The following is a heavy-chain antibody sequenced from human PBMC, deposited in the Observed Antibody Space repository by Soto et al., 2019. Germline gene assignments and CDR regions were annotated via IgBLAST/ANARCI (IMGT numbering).Heavy chain of an antibody. J-gene: IGHJ4*02. CDR2: IGTAGDT. D-gene: IGHD5-12*01. Sequence: GSLRLSCAASGFTFSSYDMHWVRQATGKGLEWVSAIGTAGDTYYPGSVKGRFTISRENAKNSLYLQMNSLRAEDKAVYYCARDPTRGYSGYEFDYWGQGTLVTVSS. CDR1: GFTFSSYD. V-gene: IGHV3-13*01. CDR3: ARDPTRGYSGYEFDY.